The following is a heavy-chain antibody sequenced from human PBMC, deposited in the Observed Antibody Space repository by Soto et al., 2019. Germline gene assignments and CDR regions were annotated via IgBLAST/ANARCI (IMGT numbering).Heavy chain of an antibody. CDR1: GFTFSSYA. J-gene: IGHJ1*01. Sequence: GGSLRLSCAASGFTFSSYAMSWVRQAPGKGLEWVSAISGSGGSTYYADSVKGRFTISRDNSKNTLYLQMNSLRAEDTAVYYCAKDRYSGSYRPAEYFQHWGQGTLVTVSS. D-gene: IGHD1-26*01. V-gene: IGHV3-23*01. CDR2: ISGSGGST. CDR3: AKDRYSGSYRPAEYFQH.